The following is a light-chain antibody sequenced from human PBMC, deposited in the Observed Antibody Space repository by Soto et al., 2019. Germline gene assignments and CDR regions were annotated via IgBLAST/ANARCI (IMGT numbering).Light chain of an antibody. J-gene: IGKJ2*01. CDR3: QQTYSSLGT. CDR1: QTISNY. V-gene: IGKV1-39*01. CDR2: AAS. Sequence: DIQMTQSPSSLSASVGDRVTITCRASQTISNYLNWYQQKPGKAPKLLIYAASSLQSGVPSRFSGSGSGTDFTLTISSLQSEDLAAYYCQQTYSSLGTFGQGTKLEIK.